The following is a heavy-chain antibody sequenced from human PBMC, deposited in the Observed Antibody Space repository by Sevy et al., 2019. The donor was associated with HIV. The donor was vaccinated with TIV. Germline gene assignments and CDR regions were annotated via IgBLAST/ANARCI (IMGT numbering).Heavy chain of an antibody. D-gene: IGHD3-10*01. CDR2: ISGSGGST. V-gene: IGHV3-23*01. CDR3: AKDGSDYYGSGSYLIFDY. Sequence: GGSLRLSCAASGFTFSSYAMSWVRQAPGKGLEWVSAISGSGGSTYYADSVKGRFTISRDNSKNTLYLQMNSLRAEVTAVYYCAKDGSDYYGSGSYLIFDYWGQGTLVTVSS. CDR1: GFTFSSYA. J-gene: IGHJ4*02.